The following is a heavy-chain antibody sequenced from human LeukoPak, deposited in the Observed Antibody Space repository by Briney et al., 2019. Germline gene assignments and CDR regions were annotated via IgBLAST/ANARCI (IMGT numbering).Heavy chain of an antibody. Sequence: ASVKVSCKASGGTFSSYAISWVRQAPGQGLEWMGGIIPIFGTANYAQKFQGRVTITTDESTSTAYMELSSLRSEDTAVYYCARVGGQWTGWFDPWGQGTRVTVSS. CDR3: ARVGGQWTGWFDP. D-gene: IGHD3/OR15-3a*01. CDR1: GGTFSSYA. J-gene: IGHJ5*02. V-gene: IGHV1-69*05. CDR2: IIPIFGTA.